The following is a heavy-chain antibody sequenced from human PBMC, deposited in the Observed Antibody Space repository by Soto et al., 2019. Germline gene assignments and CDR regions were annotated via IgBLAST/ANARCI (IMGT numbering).Heavy chain of an antibody. CDR3: ARAPPEYYYYMDV. CDR2: IWYDGSNK. J-gene: IGHJ6*03. CDR1: GFTFSSYG. Sequence: QVQLVESEGGVVQPGRSLRLSCAASGFTFSSYGMHWVRQAPGKGLEWVAVIWYDGSNKYYADSVKGRFTISRDNSKNTLYLQMNSLRAEDTAVYYCARAPPEYYYYMDVWGKGTTVTVSS. V-gene: IGHV3-33*01.